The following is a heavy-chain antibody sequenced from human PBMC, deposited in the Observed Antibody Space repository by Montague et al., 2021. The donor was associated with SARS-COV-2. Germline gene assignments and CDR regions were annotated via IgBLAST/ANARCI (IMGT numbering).Heavy chain of an antibody. CDR1: GGSFSDYY. CDR3: ARGRQHFNMIVVVMTGGECYFDY. V-gene: IGHV4-34*01. J-gene: IGHJ4*02. D-gene: IGHD3-22*01. Sequence: SETLSLTCAVYGGSFSDYYWSWIRQPPGKGLEWIGEINHRGTSKYNPSLKSRVSISLGTSKNQFSLYLSSVTAADTAVYYCARGRQHFNMIVVVMTGGECYFDYWGQGTLVTVSS. CDR2: INHRGTS.